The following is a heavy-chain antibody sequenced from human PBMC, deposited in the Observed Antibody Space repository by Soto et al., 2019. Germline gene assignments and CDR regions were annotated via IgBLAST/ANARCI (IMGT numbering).Heavy chain of an antibody. CDR1: GFSLSTSGMR. CDR2: IDWDDDK. V-gene: IGHV2-70*04. J-gene: IGHJ5*02. CDR3: ARSIVAAGNRWFDP. Sequence: SGPNAGEPTQPLTLTCTFSGFSLSTSGMRVSWIRQPPGKALEWLARIDWDDDKLYSTSLKTRLTISKDTSKNQVVLTMTNMDPVDTATYYCARSIVAAGNRWFDPWGQGTLVTSPQ. D-gene: IGHD6-13*01.